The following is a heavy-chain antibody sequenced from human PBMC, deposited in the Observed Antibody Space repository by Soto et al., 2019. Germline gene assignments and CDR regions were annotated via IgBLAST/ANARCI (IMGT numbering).Heavy chain of an antibody. D-gene: IGHD3-9*01. V-gene: IGHV3-15*01. CDR3: TSRAPPLRYFDWLSDAFDI. CDR2: IKSKTDGGTT. J-gene: IGHJ3*02. Sequence: PGESLKISCAASGFTFSNAWMSWVRQAPGKGLEWVGRIKSKTDGGTTDYAAPVKGRFTISRDDSKNTLYLQMNSLKTEDTAVYYCTSRAPPLRYFDWLSDAFDIWGQGTMVTVSS. CDR1: GFTFSNAW.